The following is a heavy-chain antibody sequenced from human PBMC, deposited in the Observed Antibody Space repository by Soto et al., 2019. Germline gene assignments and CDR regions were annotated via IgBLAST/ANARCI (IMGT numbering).Heavy chain of an antibody. CDR2: INAGNGNT. D-gene: IGHD3-3*01. Sequence: ASVKVSCKASGYTFTSYAMHWVRQAPGQRLEWIGWINAGNGNTKYSQKFQGRVTITRDTSASTAYMELSSLRSEDTAVYYCARAVKTIFGVVIIPDYYYGMDVWGQGTTVTVSS. J-gene: IGHJ6*02. CDR1: GYTFTSYA. V-gene: IGHV1-3*01. CDR3: ARAVKTIFGVVIIPDYYYGMDV.